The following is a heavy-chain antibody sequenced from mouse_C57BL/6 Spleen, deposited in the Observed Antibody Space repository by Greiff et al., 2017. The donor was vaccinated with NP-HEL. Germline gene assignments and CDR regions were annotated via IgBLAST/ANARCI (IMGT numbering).Heavy chain of an antibody. D-gene: IGHD1-1*01. Sequence: QVQLQQPGAELVMPGASVKLSCKASGYTFTSYWMHWVKQRPGQGLEWIGEIDPSDSYTNYNQKFKGKSTLTVDKSSSTAYMQLSSLTSEDSAVYYCARPIYYYGSSHFDYWGQGTTLTVSS. V-gene: IGHV1-69*01. J-gene: IGHJ2*01. CDR3: ARPIYYYGSSHFDY. CDR1: GYTFTSYW. CDR2: IDPSDSYT.